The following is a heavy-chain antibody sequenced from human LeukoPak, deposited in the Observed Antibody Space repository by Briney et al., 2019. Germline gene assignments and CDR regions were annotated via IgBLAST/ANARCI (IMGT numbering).Heavy chain of an antibody. CDR3: ARDLYYGSGGYYFDY. V-gene: IGHV3-66*01. CDR2: IYSGGRT. CDR1: GLSVSNNY. Sequence: GGSLRLSCAASGLSVSNNYMSWVRQAPGKGLEWVSVIYSGGRTFYADSVKGRFIISRDNSKNTLFLQMNSLRAEDTAVYYCARDLYYGSGGYYFDYWGQGTLVTVSS. J-gene: IGHJ4*02. D-gene: IGHD3-10*01.